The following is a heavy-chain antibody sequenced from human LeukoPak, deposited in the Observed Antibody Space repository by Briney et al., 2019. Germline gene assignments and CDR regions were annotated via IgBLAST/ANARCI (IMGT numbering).Heavy chain of an antibody. Sequence: NTSETLSLTCAVSGGSISSGGYSWSWIRQPPGKGLEWIGYIYHSGSTYYNPSLKSRVTIPVDRSKNQFSLKLSSVTAADTAVYYCARELSWSGYKGAFDIWGQGTMVTVSS. CDR2: IYHSGST. CDR3: ARELSWSGYKGAFDI. CDR1: GGSISSGGYS. V-gene: IGHV4-30-2*01. J-gene: IGHJ3*02. D-gene: IGHD3-3*01.